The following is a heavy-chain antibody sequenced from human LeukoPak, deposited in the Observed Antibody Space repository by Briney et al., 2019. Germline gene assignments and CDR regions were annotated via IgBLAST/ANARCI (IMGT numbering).Heavy chain of an antibody. V-gene: IGHV3-33*01. CDR3: ARVGYDFWSGYYHPTRFDY. D-gene: IGHD3-3*01. J-gene: IGHJ4*02. CDR2: ICYDGSNK. CDR1: GFTFRSYG. Sequence: GGSLRLSCAASGFTFRSYGMHWVRQAPGKGLEWVAVICYDGSNKYYADSVKGRFTISRDNSKNTLYLQMNGLRAEDTAVYYCARVGYDFWSGYYHPTRFDYWGQGTLVTVSS.